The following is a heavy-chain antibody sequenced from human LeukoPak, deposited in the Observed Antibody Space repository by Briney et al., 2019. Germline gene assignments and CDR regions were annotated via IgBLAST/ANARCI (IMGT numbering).Heavy chain of an antibody. V-gene: IGHV4-34*01. Sequence: PSETLSLTCAVYGGSFSGYYWSWIRQPPGKGLEWIGEINHSGSTNYNPSLKSRVTISVDTSKNQFSLKLSSVTAADTAVYYCARGVSGGYYGSGSYYRGNWFDPWGQGTLVTVSS. D-gene: IGHD3-10*01. CDR3: ARGVSGGYYGSGSYYRGNWFDP. CDR2: INHSGST. J-gene: IGHJ5*02. CDR1: GGSFSGYY.